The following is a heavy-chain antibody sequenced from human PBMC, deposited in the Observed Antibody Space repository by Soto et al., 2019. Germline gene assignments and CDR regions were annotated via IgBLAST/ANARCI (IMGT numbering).Heavy chain of an antibody. CDR3: ARGFDLQYGMDA. J-gene: IGHJ6*02. CDR1: GFTLSIYS. CDR2: ISGSSDII. D-gene: IGHD3-10*01. V-gene: IGHV3-48*02. Sequence: EVQLVESGGGLIQRGGSLRLSCAASGFTLSIYSLNWVRQAPRKGLEWLSYISGSSDIIYYADSVKGRFTISRDNAKNSLYLQMNSLRDEDTAVYFCARGFDLQYGMDAWGQGTTVTVSS.